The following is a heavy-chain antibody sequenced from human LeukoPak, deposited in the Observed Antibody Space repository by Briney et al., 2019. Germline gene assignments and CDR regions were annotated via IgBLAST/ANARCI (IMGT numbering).Heavy chain of an antibody. CDR2: IYTGST. V-gene: IGHV4-39*01. D-gene: IGHD6-13*01. Sequence: SETLSLTCTVSGGSISTNNYYWGWIRQPPGKGLEWIGSIYTGSTYYNPSLKSRVTISVDTSKNQSSLKLRSVTAADTAVSGEYSSSWYYYYYYYMDVWGKGTTVTISS. J-gene: IGHJ6*03. CDR1: GGSISTNNYY. CDR3: YSSSWYYYYYYYMDV.